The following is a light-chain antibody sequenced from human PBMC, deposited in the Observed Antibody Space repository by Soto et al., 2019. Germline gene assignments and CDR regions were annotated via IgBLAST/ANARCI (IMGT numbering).Light chain of an antibody. CDR1: SSDVGGYNY. CDR2: DVS. V-gene: IGLV2-14*01. J-gene: IGLJ1*01. CDR3: SSYTSSSTLSLYV. Sequence: QSVLTQPASVSGSPGQSITISCTGTSSDVGGYNYVSWYQQHPGKAPKLMIYDVSNRPSGVSNRFSGSKSGNTASLTISGLQAEDEADYYGSSYTSSSTLSLYVFGTGTKVTVL.